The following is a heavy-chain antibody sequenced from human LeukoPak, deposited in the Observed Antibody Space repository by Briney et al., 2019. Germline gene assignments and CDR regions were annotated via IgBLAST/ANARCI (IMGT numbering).Heavy chain of an antibody. CDR2: INPSGGST. Sequence: GASVKVSCKASGYTFTNYYMHWVRQAPGQGLEWVGIINPSGGSTSYARKFQGRVTVTRDTSTSTVCMELRSLRSEDTALYYCARVYCSGGRCYDSGGDYWGQGTLVTVSS. V-gene: IGHV1-46*01. CDR3: ARVYCSGGRCYDSGGDY. CDR1: GYTFTNYY. D-gene: IGHD2-15*01. J-gene: IGHJ4*02.